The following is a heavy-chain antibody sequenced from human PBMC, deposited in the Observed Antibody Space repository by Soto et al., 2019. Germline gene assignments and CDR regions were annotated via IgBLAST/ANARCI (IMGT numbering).Heavy chain of an antibody. CDR2: IIPIFGTA. Sequence: SVKVSCKASGGTFSSYAISWVRQAPGQGLEWMGGIIPIFGTANYAQKFQGRVTITADESTRTAYMELSSLRSEDTAVYYCAGGAVVLNWFDPWGQGTLVTVSS. CDR1: GGTFSSYA. V-gene: IGHV1-69*13. CDR3: AGGAVVLNWFDP. J-gene: IGHJ5*02. D-gene: IGHD2-15*01.